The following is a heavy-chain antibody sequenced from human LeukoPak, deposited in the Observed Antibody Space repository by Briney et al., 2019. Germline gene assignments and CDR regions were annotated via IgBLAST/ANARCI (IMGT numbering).Heavy chain of an antibody. CDR3: ATDLNGEPYRGAIYGMDV. D-gene: IGHD3-10*01. CDR2: FDPEDGEK. J-gene: IGHJ6*02. CDR1: GYTPTELS. Sequence: AASVKVSCKVSGYTPTELSMHWVRQAPGKELEWMGGFDPEDGEKIYAQKFQGRVTMTEDTSTDTAYMELSSLRSEDTAAYYCATDLNGEPYRGAIYGMDVWGQGTTVTVSS. V-gene: IGHV1-24*01.